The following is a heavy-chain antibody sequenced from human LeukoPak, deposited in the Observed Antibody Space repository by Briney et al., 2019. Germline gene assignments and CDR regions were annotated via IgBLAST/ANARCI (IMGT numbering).Heavy chain of an antibody. CDR3: ARALGGYCSSTSCYTLDY. Sequence: ASVKVSCKASGYTFTGYYMHWVRQAPGQGLEWMGWINPNSGGTNYAQKFQGRVTMTRDTSISTAYMELSRLRSDDTAVYYCARALGGYCSSTSCYTLDYWGQGTLVTVFS. D-gene: IGHD2-2*02. J-gene: IGHJ4*02. V-gene: IGHV1-2*02. CDR1: GYTFTGYY. CDR2: INPNSGGT.